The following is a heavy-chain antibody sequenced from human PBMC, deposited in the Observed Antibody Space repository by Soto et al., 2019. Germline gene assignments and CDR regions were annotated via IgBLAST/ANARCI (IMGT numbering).Heavy chain of an antibody. V-gene: IGHV3-74*01. CDR3: ARDPTYYYDSSGYYDY. J-gene: IGHJ4*02. Sequence: PGGSLRLSCAASGFTFSIYWMHWVRQAPGKGLVWVSRIISDGSGTSYADSVKGRFTISRDNAKNTLYLQMNSLRADDTAVYYCARDPTYYYDSSGYYDYWGQGTLVTVSS. CDR2: IISDGSGT. CDR1: GFTFSIYW. D-gene: IGHD3-22*01.